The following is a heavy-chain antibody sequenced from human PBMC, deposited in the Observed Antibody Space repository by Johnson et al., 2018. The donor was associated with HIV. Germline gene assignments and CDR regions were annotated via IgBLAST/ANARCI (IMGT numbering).Heavy chain of an antibody. D-gene: IGHD6-13*01. CDR1: GLTFSSYG. J-gene: IGHJ3*02. V-gene: IGHV3-30*03. CDR3: ARSPRAAEGAFDI. Sequence: QVQLVESGGGVVQPGRSLRLSCAASGLTFSSYGMHWVRQAPGKGREWVAVISYDGGTTDYAAPVRGRFTISRDNSKNTLYLQMNSLRAEDTAVYYCARSPRAAEGAFDIWGQGTMVTVSS. CDR2: ISYDGGTT.